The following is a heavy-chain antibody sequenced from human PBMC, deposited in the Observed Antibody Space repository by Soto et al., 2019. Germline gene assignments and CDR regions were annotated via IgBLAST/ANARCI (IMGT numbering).Heavy chain of an antibody. V-gene: IGHV3-33*01. CDR3: ARDGYNSYLFDY. J-gene: IGHJ4*02. CDR1: GFTFSSYG. Sequence: QVQLVESGGGVVQPGRSLRLSCAASGFTFSSYGMHWVRQAPGKGLEWVAVIWYDGSNKYYADSVKGRFTISRDNSKNTLHLQMNSLRAEDTAVYYCARDGYNSYLFDYWGQGTLVTVSS. CDR2: IWYDGSNK. D-gene: IGHD5-12*01.